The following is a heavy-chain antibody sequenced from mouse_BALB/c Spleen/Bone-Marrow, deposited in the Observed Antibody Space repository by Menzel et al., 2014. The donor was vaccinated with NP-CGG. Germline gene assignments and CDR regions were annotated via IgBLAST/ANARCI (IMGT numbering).Heavy chain of an antibody. J-gene: IGHJ3*01. CDR3: ARDRGDYVFAY. CDR2: IWAGGST. D-gene: IGHD2-4*01. V-gene: IGHV2-9*02. Sequence: VMLVESGPGLVAPSQSLSITCTVSGFSLTSYGVHWVRQPPGKGLEWLGVIWAGGSTNYNSALMSRLSISKDNSKSQVFLKMNSLQTDDAAMYYCARDRGDYVFAYWGQGTLVTVSA. CDR1: GFSLTSYG.